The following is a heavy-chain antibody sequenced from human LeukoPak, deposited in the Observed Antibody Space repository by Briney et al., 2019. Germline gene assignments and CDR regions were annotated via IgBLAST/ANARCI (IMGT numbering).Heavy chain of an antibody. CDR1: GFTFSKFP. CDR3: TTTAGYSGYDYGY. V-gene: IGHV3-23*01. Sequence: PGGSLRLSCAASGFTFSKFPMGWVRQAPGRGLEWVSAISASGDVTFYADSLRGRFTISRDNAKNSLYLQMNSLKTEDTAVYYCTTTAGYSGYDYGYWGQGTLVTVSS. CDR2: ISASGDVT. J-gene: IGHJ4*02. D-gene: IGHD5-12*01.